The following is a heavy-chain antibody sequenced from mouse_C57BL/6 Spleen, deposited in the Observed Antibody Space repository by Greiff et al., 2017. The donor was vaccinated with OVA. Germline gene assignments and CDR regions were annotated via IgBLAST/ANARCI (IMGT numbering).Heavy chain of an antibody. V-gene: IGHV5-6*02. Sequence: DVMLVESGGDLVKPGGSLKLSCAASGFTFSSYGMSWVRQTPDKRLEWVATISSGGSYTYYPDSVKGRFTIYRDNAKNTLYLQMSSLKSEDTAMYYCARHGNSNYDYWGQGTTLTVSS. CDR1: GFTFSSYG. J-gene: IGHJ2*01. CDR2: ISSGGSYT. CDR3: ARHGNSNYDY. D-gene: IGHD2-5*01.